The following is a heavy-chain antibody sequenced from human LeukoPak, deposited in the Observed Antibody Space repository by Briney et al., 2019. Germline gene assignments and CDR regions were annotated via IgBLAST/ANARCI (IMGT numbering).Heavy chain of an antibody. J-gene: IGHJ5*02. CDR1: GDFISSGYY. D-gene: IGHD4-17*01. CDR2: IFHNGAT. Sequence: SETLSLTCTVSGDFISSGYYWGWIRQPPGKGLEWIGSIFHNGATHYNSSLKSRATLSVDTSKNQFSLKLRSVTAADTAVYYCARDKGDYGDYYWFDPWGQGTLVTVSS. CDR3: ARDKGDYGDYYWFDP. V-gene: IGHV4-38-2*02.